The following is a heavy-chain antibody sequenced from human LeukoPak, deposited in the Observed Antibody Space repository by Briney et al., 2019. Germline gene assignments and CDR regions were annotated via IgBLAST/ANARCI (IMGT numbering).Heavy chain of an antibody. CDR3: ARVALDSSGWYYGEHAFDI. J-gene: IGHJ3*02. V-gene: IGHV3-74*01. CDR1: GFTFSSYW. Sequence: GGSLRLSCAASGFTFSSYWMHWVRQAPGKGLVWVSRINSDGSNTNYADSVKGRFTISRDNARNTLYLQMNSLRAEDTAVYYCARVALDSSGWYYGEHAFDIWGQGTMVTVSS. D-gene: IGHD6-19*01. CDR2: INSDGSNT.